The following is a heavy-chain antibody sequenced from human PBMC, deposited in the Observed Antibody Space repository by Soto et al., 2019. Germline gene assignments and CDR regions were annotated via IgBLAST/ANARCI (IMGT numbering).Heavy chain of an antibody. CDR3: AREIAAADDYYFDY. D-gene: IGHD6-13*01. J-gene: IGHJ4*02. V-gene: IGHV6-1*01. CDR1: GDSVSSNSAA. Sequence: KQSPTLSLTXAISGDSVSSNSAAWNWIRQSPSRGLXWXGRTYYRSKWYNDYAVSVKSRITINPDTSKNQFSLQLNSVTPEDTAVYYCAREIAAADDYYFDYWGQGTLVTVSS. CDR2: TYYRSKWYN.